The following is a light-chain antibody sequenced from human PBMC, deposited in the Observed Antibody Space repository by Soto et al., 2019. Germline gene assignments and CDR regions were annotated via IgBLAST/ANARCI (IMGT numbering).Light chain of an antibody. J-gene: IGKJ1*01. CDR3: LHHGSSLWT. Sequence: EIVLTQSPDTLSLSPGERATLSCRASQTVNNNYVAWYQQKPGQAPRLLIFRASNKATGIPDRFSGSGSGADFTLTISSLQSEDFAMYYCLHHGSSLWTFGQGTKVDIK. V-gene: IGKV3-20*01. CDR2: RAS. CDR1: QTVNNNY.